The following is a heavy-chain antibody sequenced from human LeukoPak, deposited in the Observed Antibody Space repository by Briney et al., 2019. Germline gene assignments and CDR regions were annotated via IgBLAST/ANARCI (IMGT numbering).Heavy chain of an antibody. CDR1: GFTFSTYA. CDR2: IYDGGST. CDR3: TRAYDSSGYWPEYFHH. Sequence: TGGSLRLSCAASGFTFSTYAMSWVRQAPGKGLEWVSIIYDGGSTYYADSVNGRFTISRHNSQNTLFLQMNSLRTEDTAVYYCTRAYDSSGYWPEYFHHWGQGTLVTVSS. J-gene: IGHJ1*01. V-gene: IGHV3-53*04. D-gene: IGHD3-22*01.